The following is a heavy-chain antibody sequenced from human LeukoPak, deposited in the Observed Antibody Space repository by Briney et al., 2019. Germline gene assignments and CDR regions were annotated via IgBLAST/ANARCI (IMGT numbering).Heavy chain of an antibody. CDR2: IKQDGSQR. CDR1: GFTFGSYW. J-gene: IGHJ4*02. V-gene: IGHV3-7*01. D-gene: IGHD4-17*01. Sequence: GGSLRLSCAASGFTFGSYWMSWVRQAPGKGLEWVANIKQDGSQRYFVDSVKGPFTISRDNAKNSLYLQMISLRVEDTALYYCARDRTVTTFDSWGQGTLVTVSS. CDR3: ARDRTVTTFDS.